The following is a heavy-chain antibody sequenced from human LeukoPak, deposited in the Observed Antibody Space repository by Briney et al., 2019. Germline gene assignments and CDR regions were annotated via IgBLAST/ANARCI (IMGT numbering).Heavy chain of an antibody. V-gene: IGHV3-33*08. CDR3: ARDYYYDSSGYWDYYFDY. Sequence: GGSLRLSCSASGFTFSSYSMNWVRQAPGKGLEWVALIWYDGSSTYYADSVKGRFTISRDNSKNTLYLEMNSLRAEDTAVYYCARDYYYDSSGYWDYYFDYWGQGTLVSVSS. J-gene: IGHJ4*02. CDR1: GFTFSSYS. CDR2: IWYDGSST. D-gene: IGHD3-22*01.